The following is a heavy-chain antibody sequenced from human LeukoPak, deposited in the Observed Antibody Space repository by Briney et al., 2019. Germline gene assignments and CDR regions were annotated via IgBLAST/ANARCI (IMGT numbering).Heavy chain of an antibody. D-gene: IGHD3-3*01. V-gene: IGHV1-2*02. J-gene: IGHJ4*02. CDR2: INPNSGGT. CDR1: GYTLTGYY. CDR3: ARQDSDFWSGHYPAFDY. Sequence: ASVKVSCKASGYTLTGYYMHWVRQAPGQGLEWMGWINPNSGGTNYAQKFQGRVTMTRDTSISTAYMELSRLRSDDTAVYYCARQDSDFWSGHYPAFDYWGQGTLVTVSS.